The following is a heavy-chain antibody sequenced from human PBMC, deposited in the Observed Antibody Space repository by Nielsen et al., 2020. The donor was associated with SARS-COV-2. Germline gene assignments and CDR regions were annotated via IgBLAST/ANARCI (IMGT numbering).Heavy chain of an antibody. J-gene: IGHJ4*02. CDR2: IYYSGST. CDR3: VRIDMATISVDY. Sequence: EPLSLTCTVSGGSISPHYWNWIRQSPGKGLEWIGDIYYSGSTNYNPSLKSRVTISVDTSKNQFSLKVNSVTAADTAVYYCVRIDMATISVDYWGRGTLVTVSS. V-gene: IGHV4-59*11. CDR1: GGSISPHY. D-gene: IGHD5-24*01.